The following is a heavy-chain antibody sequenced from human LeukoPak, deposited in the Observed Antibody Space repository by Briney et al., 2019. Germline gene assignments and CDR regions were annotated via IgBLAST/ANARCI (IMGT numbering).Heavy chain of an antibody. D-gene: IGHD5-24*01. Sequence: PGGSLRLSCAASEFTFGDYYMNWIRQAPGKGLEWISYIDTYSSYTNYADSVKGRFTISRDNAKNSLYLQMNSLRAEDTAVYYCAREGYGDGYNFGVWGQGTTVTVSS. J-gene: IGHJ6*02. CDR3: AREGYGDGYNFGV. V-gene: IGHV3-11*06. CDR1: EFTFGDYY. CDR2: IDTYSSYT.